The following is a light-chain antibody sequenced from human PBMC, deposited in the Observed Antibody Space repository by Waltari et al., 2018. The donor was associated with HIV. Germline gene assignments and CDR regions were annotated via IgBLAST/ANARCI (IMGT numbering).Light chain of an antibody. CDR2: RDT. V-gene: IGLV3-9*01. CDR3: QEWDSSTAF. Sequence: SYDLTQPLSVSVARGQTATISCGGDNIGRKVVHWYQQKPGQAPLLVIYRDTHRPSGIPDRFSGSNSGNTATLTISRAQPGDEADFYCQEWDSSTAFFGGGTKLTVL. J-gene: IGLJ2*01. CDR1: NIGRKV.